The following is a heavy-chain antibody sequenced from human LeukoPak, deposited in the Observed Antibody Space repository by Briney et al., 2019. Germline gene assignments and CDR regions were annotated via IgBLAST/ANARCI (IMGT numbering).Heavy chain of an antibody. V-gene: IGHV4-39*01. J-gene: IGHJ2*01. D-gene: IGHD1-1*01. CDR1: GDSISSSPYY. Sequence: PSETLSLTCTVSGDSISSSPYYWGWIRQPPGKGLEWIGNIYYSGSTYYNPSLKSRVTMSVDTSKNQFSLKLKSVTAADTAVYYCARSSNWNGGWYFDLWGRGTLVTVSS. CDR2: IYYSGST. CDR3: ARSSNWNGGWYFDL.